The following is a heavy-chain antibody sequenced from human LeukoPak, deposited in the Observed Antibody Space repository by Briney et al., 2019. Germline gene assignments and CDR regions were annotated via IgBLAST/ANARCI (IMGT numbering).Heavy chain of an antibody. CDR3: ASLDPYMITFGGVIA. V-gene: IGHV4-38-2*02. Sequence: SETLSLTCTVSGYSISSGYYWGWIRQPPGKGLEWIGSIYHSGSTYYNPSLKSRVTISVDTSKNQFSLKLSSVTAADTAVYYRASLDPYMITFGGVIAWGQGTLVTVSS. J-gene: IGHJ5*02. CDR1: GYSISSGYY. CDR2: IYHSGST. D-gene: IGHD3-16*02.